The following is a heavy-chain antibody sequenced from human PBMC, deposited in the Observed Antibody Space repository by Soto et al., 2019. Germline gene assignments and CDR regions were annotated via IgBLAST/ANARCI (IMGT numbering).Heavy chain of an antibody. CDR2: IYPGDSDT. Sequence: GASLKISCKGSGYSFTSYWIGWVRQMPGKGLEWMGIIYPGDSDTRYSPSFQGQVTISADKSISTAYLQMNGLRVEDTAVYYCAKDRLAGNFDYWGQGTQVTVSS. V-gene: IGHV5-51*01. J-gene: IGHJ4*02. CDR1: GYSFTSYW. CDR3: AKDRLAGNFDY.